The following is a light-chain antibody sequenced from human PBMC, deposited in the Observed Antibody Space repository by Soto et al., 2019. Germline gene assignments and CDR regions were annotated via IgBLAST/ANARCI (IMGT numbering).Light chain of an antibody. V-gene: IGKV3-15*01. Sequence: DIVVTQSSESLALSLGERATLWFRASRTVIRNNLAWHQQKPGQTPRLLVYGASTRATDIPARFSGSGSGTELTLTISSLQSEDVAVYYCQQYSNWPLTFGGGTKVDIK. CDR2: GAS. J-gene: IGKJ4*01. CDR1: RTVIRNN. CDR3: QQYSNWPLT.